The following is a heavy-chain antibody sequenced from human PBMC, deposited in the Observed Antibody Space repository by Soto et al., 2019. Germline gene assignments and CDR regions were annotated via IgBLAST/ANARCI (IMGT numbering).Heavy chain of an antibody. CDR2: VYYRGRR. Sequence: SQTMSLTNTVSCGSVADRSYYWGRIPKSPGKGLECIGSVYYRGRRYYKSPVKRRVTISVDTSKNQSSLNLNSVTASDTAVYFCVSQRTIVITHAYFAYWGTGARVTVSS. D-gene: IGHD3-16*02. J-gene: IGHJ4*02. CDR1: CGSVADRSYY. CDR3: VSQRTIVITHAYFAY. V-gene: IGHV4-39*01.